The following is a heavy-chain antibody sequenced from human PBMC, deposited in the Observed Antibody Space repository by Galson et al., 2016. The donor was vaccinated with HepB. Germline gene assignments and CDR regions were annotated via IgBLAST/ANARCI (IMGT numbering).Heavy chain of an antibody. Sequence: TPGKGLEWVATVSGTGNNAWYADSVKGRFTISRDNSKNTLSLQMSSLRADDTAVYFCARLGYRSTWFDYWGQGALVTVSS. J-gene: IGHJ5*01. CDR3: ARLGYRSTWFDY. V-gene: IGHV3-23*01. D-gene: IGHD6-13*01. CDR2: VSGTGNNA.